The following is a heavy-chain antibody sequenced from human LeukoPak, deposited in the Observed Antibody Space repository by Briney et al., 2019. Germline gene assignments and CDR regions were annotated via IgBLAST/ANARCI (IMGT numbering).Heavy chain of an antibody. CDR1: GGSIRDYQ. D-gene: IGHD1-26*01. CDR2: INTNGRT. Sequence: SETLSLTCAVSGGSIRDYQWSWIRQPPGKGLEWIGHINTNGRTDYNPSLRSRLTFSVDTSRDQFSLKLSSVIAADTAVYYCARGLRPSGSYHREYNWFDPWGQGTLVTVSS. CDR3: ARGLRPSGSYHREYNWFDP. J-gene: IGHJ5*02. V-gene: IGHV4-4*09.